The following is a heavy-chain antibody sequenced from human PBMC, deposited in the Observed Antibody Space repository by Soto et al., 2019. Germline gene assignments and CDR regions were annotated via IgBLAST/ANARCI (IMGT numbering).Heavy chain of an antibody. V-gene: IGHV4-31*03. Sequence: QVQLQESGPGLVKPSQTLSLTCTVSGGSISSGGYYWSWIRQHPGKGLEWIGYIYYSGSTYYNPSLKSRVTISVDTSKNQFSLKLSSVTAADTAVYHCARGGIAAAAPPDYWGQGTLVTVSS. D-gene: IGHD6-13*01. CDR2: IYYSGST. CDR1: GGSISSGGYY. CDR3: ARGGIAAAAPPDY. J-gene: IGHJ4*02.